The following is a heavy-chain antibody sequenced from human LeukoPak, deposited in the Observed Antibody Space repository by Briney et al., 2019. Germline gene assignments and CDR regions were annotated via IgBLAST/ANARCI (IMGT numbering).Heavy chain of an antibody. J-gene: IGHJ4*02. CDR2: IKGDDSVK. Sequence: GGSLRLSCAAYGFTFSSYWMTWVRQAPGKGLEWVANIKGDDSVKYYVDFVKGRFIISRDNAYNSVYLQMNSLTPEDTAVYYCARDRIAAAGTDYDYWGQGALVTVSS. D-gene: IGHD6-13*01. V-gene: IGHV3-7*01. CDR3: ARDRIAAAGTDYDY. CDR1: GFTFSSYW.